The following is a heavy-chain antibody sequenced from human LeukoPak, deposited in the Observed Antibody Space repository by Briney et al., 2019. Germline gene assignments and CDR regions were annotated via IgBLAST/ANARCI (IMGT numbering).Heavy chain of an antibody. CDR1: GYSISSGYY. CDR3: ARQRTVRDWFDP. V-gene: IGHV4-38-2*01. D-gene: IGHD4-17*01. CDR2: IYHSGST. Sequence: SPSETLSLTCAVSGYSISSGYYWGWIRQPPRKGLEWIGSIYHSGSTYYNPSLKSRVTISVDTSKNQFSLKLSSVTAADTAVYYCARQRTVRDWFDPWGQGTLVTVSS. J-gene: IGHJ5*02.